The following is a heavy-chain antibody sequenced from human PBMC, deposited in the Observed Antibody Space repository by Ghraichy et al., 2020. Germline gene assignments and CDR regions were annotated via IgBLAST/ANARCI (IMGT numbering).Heavy chain of an antibody. CDR2: IGSGGSSI. Sequence: GGSLRLSCAASGFTFSSYNMNWVRQAPGKGLEWVSHIGSGGSSIYYADSVKGRFTISRDNAKNSLYLQINSLRDEDTAVYYCARDSAAVAGKRGGFDIWGQGTMVTVSS. J-gene: IGHJ3*02. CDR3: ARDSAAVAGKRGGFDI. D-gene: IGHD6-19*01. V-gene: IGHV3-48*02. CDR1: GFTFSSYN.